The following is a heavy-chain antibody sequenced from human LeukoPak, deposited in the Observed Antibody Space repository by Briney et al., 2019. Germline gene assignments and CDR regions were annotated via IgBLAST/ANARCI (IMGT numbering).Heavy chain of an antibody. CDR1: GYTFTSYY. D-gene: IGHD2-15*01. J-gene: IGHJ3*02. V-gene: IGHV1-46*01. CDR2: INPSGGST. Sequence: ASVKVSCKASGYTFTSYYMHWVRQAPGQGLEWMGIINPSGGSTSYAQKFQGRVTMTRDTSTSTVYMELSSLRSEDTAVYYCARGSSICSGGSCYHDAFDIWGQGTMVTVSS. CDR3: ARGSSICSGGSCYHDAFDI.